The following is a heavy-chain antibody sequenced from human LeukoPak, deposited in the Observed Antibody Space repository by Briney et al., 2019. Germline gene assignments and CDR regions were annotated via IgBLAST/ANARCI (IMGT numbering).Heavy chain of an antibody. J-gene: IGHJ4*02. CDR1: GYRFTDYY. D-gene: IGHD3-10*01. CDR3: ARYSINYGPWFPDF. Sequence: ASVKVSCKTSGYRFTDYYINWVRQAPGQGLEWMGWISPSNGVTLYAQKFQGSVTMTRDTSITTAYMEVNSHRSDDTDVFFCARYSINYGPWFPDFWGQGTLVTVSS. V-gene: IGHV1-2*02. CDR2: ISPSNGVT.